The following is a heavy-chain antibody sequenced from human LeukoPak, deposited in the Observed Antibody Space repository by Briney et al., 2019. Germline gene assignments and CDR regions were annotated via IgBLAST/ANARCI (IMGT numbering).Heavy chain of an antibody. Sequence: PSETLSLTCTVSGGSISSYYWSWIRQPPGKGLEWSGYIYYSGSTNYNPSLKSRVTISVDTSKNQFSLKLSSVTAADTAVYYCARDHGVQLWSTHYYYYGMDVWGQGTTVTVSS. D-gene: IGHD5-18*01. CDR2: IYYSGST. J-gene: IGHJ6*02. CDR3: ARDHGVQLWSTHYYYYGMDV. V-gene: IGHV4-59*01. CDR1: GGSISSYY.